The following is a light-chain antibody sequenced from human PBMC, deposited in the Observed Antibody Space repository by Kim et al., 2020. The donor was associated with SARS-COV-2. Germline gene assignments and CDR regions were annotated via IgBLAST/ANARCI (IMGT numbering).Light chain of an antibody. CDR1: QDISNS. CDR3: QQYGDLPIT. V-gene: IGKV1-33*01. Sequence: DIQMTQSPSSLSASAADRVTITCQASQDISNSLNWYQQKPGKAPKLLVFDASNLETGVPSRFSGRRSGTDFTFTISSLQPEDIATYYCQQYGDLPITFGGGTKVDIK. CDR2: DAS. J-gene: IGKJ4*01.